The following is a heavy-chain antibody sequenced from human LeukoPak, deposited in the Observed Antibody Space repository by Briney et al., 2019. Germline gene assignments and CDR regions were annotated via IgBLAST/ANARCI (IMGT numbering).Heavy chain of an antibody. V-gene: IGHV3-53*01. CDR1: GLTVSSNY. Sequence: GGSLRLSCAASGLTVSSNYMSWVRQAPGKGLEWVSVIYSGGSTYYADSVKGRFTISRDNAKNSLYLQMNSLRAEDTAVYYCARDHQQYSSGYAAGVDYWGQGTLVTVSS. J-gene: IGHJ4*02. CDR3: ARDHQQYSSGYAAGVDY. D-gene: IGHD6-19*01. CDR2: IYSGGST.